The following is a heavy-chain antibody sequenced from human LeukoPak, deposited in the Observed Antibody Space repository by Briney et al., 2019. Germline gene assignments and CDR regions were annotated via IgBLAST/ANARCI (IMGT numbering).Heavy chain of an antibody. V-gene: IGHV3-30*15. D-gene: IGHD5-18*01. J-gene: IGHJ3*01. CDR3: ARDSSDTAMVEGALDF. CDR1: GFTFRSHA. CDR2: ITYDGRNE. Sequence: GRSLRLSCAGSGFTFRSHAMHWVRQVPGKGLEWVGVITYDGRNEHHADSVKGRFTISRDNSKNTLYLHMSSLRAEDTAVYFCARDSSDTAMVEGALDFWGQGTMVTVS.